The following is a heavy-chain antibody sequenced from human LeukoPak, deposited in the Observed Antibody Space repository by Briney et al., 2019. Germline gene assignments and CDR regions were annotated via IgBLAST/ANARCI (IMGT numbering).Heavy chain of an antibody. CDR1: GFTFDDYG. CDR2: INWNGGST. CDR3: ARDATFYYYYYMDV. V-gene: IGHV3-20*04. Sequence: GGSLRLSCAASGFTFDDYGMSWVRQAPGKGLEWVSGINWNGGSTGYADSVKGRFTISRDNTKNSLYLQMNSLRAEDTALYYCARDATFYYYYYMDVWGKGTTVTVSS. J-gene: IGHJ6*03.